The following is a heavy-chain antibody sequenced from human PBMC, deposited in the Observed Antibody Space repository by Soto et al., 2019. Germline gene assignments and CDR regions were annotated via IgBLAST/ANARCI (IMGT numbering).Heavy chain of an antibody. V-gene: IGHV1-18*01. D-gene: IGHD3-3*01. CDR1: GYTFTSYG. CDR2: ISAYNGNT. J-gene: IGHJ5*02. CDR3: ARGRGGEWLLPSFGWFDP. Sequence: GASVKVSCKASGYTFTSYGISWVRQAPGQGLEWMGWISAYNGNTNYAQKLQGRVTMTTDTSTSTAYMELRSLRSDDTAVYYCARGRGGEWLLPSFGWFDPWGQGTLVTVSS.